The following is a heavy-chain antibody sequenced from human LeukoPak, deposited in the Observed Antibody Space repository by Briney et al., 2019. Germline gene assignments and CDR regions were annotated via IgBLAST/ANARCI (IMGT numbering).Heavy chain of an antibody. Sequence: SETLSLTCTVSGGSVSSGSYYWSWIRQPPGKGLEWIGYIYYSGSTNYNPSLKSRVTISVDTSKNQFSLKLSSVTAADTAVYYRARGSSSWYGSDFDYWGQGTLVTVSS. D-gene: IGHD6-13*01. CDR2: IYYSGST. J-gene: IGHJ4*02. V-gene: IGHV4-61*01. CDR1: GGSVSSGSYY. CDR3: ARGSSSWYGSDFDY.